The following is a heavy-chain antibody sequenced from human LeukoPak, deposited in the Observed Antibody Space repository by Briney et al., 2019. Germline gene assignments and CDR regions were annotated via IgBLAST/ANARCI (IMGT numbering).Heavy chain of an antibody. J-gene: IGHJ4*02. V-gene: IGHV3-23*01. D-gene: IGHD5-18*01. Sequence: GGSLRLSCAASGFTFSSYAMSWVRQAPGKGLEWVSAISGSGDSTYYGDSVKGRFTISRDNSKNTLYLQMNSLRAEDTAVYYCARDFSSAMVTLPFDYWGQGTLVTVSS. CDR2: ISGSGDST. CDR3: ARDFSSAMVTLPFDY. CDR1: GFTFSSYA.